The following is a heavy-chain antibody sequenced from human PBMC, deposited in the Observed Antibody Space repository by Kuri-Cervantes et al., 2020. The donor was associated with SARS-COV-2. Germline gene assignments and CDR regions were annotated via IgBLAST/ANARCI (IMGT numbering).Heavy chain of an antibody. D-gene: IGHD2-2*01. V-gene: IGHV1-69*04. CDR2: IIPILGIA. J-gene: IGHJ4*02. CDR3: ARDQDIVVVPADYNDY. Sequence: SVKVSCKASGYTFTSYGISWVRQAPGQGLEWMGRIIPILGIANYAQKFQGRVTITADKSTSTAYMELSSLRSEDTAVYYCARDQDIVVVPADYNDYWGQGTLVTVSS. CDR1: GYTFTSYG.